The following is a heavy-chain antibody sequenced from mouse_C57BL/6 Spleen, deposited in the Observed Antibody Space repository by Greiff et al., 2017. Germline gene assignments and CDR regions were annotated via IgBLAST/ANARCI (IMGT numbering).Heavy chain of an antibody. CDR2: IYPGDGDT. D-gene: IGHD1-1*01. Sequence: QVQLKQSGPELVKPGASVKISCKASGYAFSSSWMNWVKQRPGKGLEWIGRIYPGDGDTNYNGKFKGKATLTADKSSSTAYMQLSSLTSEDSAVYFCAREDYYGSSFYAMDSRGDGPSGTVSS. CDR3: AREDYYGSSFYAMDS. V-gene: IGHV1-82*01. J-gene: IGHJ4*01. CDR1: GYAFSSSW.